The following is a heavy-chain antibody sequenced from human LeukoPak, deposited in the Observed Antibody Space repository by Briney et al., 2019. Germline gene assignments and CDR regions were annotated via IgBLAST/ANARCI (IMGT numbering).Heavy chain of an antibody. Sequence: ASVKVSCKASGYTFTSYDVNWVRQATGQGPEWMGWMNGNTGNTGYAQKFQGRVTMTRDTSISTAYTELSSLSSDDTAIYYCARGNSYGSPYGMDVWGQGTTVTVSS. CDR1: GYTFTSYD. D-gene: IGHD5-18*01. CDR3: ARGNSYGSPYGMDV. CDR2: MNGNTGNT. J-gene: IGHJ6*02. V-gene: IGHV1-8*01.